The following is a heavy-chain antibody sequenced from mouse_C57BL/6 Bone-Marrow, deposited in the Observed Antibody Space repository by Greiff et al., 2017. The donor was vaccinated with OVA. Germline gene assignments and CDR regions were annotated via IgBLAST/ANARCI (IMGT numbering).Heavy chain of an antibody. J-gene: IGHJ4*01. CDR1: GFTFNTYA. CDR2: IRSKSSNYAT. CDR3: VRDSPTTGTNYYAMDY. V-gene: IGHV10-3*01. Sequence: EVQGVESGGGLVQPKGSLKLSCAASGFTFNTYAMHWVRQAPGKGLEWVARIRSKSSNYATYFADSVKDRFTISRDDSQSMLYLQMNNLKTEDTAMYYCVRDSPTTGTNYYAMDYWGQGTSVTVSS. D-gene: IGHD4-1*02.